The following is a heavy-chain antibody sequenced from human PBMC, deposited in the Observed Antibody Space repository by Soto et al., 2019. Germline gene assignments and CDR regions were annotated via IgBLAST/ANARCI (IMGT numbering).Heavy chain of an antibody. V-gene: IGHV4-38-2*01. Sequence: SETLTLTCGVSGFSIQTSYFWGWIRQPPGKGLEWIGLISHSGRAISHPSFASRATISLDTTNNAFSLTLKSVTAADTAVYYCTRRRFGVRGVTTMDVWGPGTTVTVSS. CDR3: TRRRFGVRGVTTMDV. D-gene: IGHD3-10*01. CDR2: ISHSGRA. CDR1: GFSIQTSYF. J-gene: IGHJ6*02.